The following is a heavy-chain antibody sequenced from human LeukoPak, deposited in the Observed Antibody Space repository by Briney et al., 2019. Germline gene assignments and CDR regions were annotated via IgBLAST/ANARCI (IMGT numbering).Heavy chain of an antibody. CDR2: IYYSGST. V-gene: IGHV4-34*01. CDR1: GGSFSGYY. CDR3: ARPQPGIAAAGTSAFDI. D-gene: IGHD6-13*01. Sequence: SETLSLTCAVYGGSFSGYYWSWIRQPPGKGLEWIGSIYYSGSTYYNPSLKSRVTISVDTSKNQFSLKLSSVTAADTAVYYCARPQPGIAAAGTSAFDIWGQGTMVTVSS. J-gene: IGHJ3*02.